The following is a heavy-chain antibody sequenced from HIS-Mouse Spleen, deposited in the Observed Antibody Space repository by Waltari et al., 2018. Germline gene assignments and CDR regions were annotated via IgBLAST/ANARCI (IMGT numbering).Heavy chain of an antibody. V-gene: IGHV4-34*01. Sequence: QVQLQQWGAGLLKPSETLSPTCAVDGGSFSGYYWSWIRQPPGKGLEWIGEINHSGSTNYNPSLKSRVTISVDTSKNQFSLKLSSVTAADTAVYYCARSGIVVEDTGWFDPWGQGTLVTVSS. CDR3: ARSGIVVEDTGWFDP. CDR2: INHSGST. CDR1: GGSFSGYY. J-gene: IGHJ5*02. D-gene: IGHD2-15*01.